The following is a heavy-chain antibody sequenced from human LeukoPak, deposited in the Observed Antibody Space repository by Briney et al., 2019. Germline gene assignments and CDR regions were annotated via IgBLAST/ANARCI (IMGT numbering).Heavy chain of an antibody. D-gene: IGHD6-13*01. CDR1: GGSISSGGYS. J-gene: IGHJ6*03. Sequence: SETLSLTCAVSGGSISSGGYSWSWIRQPPGKGLEWIGYIYHSGSTYYNPSLKSRVPISVDRSKNQFSLKLSSATAADTAVYYCARRAAAEKKVTPAYYYYMDVWGKGTTVTVSS. V-gene: IGHV4-30-2*01. CDR3: ARRAAAEKKVTPAYYYYMDV. CDR2: IYHSGST.